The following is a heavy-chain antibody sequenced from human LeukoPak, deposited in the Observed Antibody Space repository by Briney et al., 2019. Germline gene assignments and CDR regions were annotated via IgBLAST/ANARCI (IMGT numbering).Heavy chain of an antibody. Sequence: SETLSLTCTVSGDSISSYYWSWIRQPPGKGLEWIGYIYYSGSTTYNPSLKSRVTISVDTSKNQFSLKLSSVTAADTAVYYCARRGYYGSGTYYYSWFDTWGQGTLVTVSS. CDR2: IYYSGST. CDR1: GDSISSYY. CDR3: ARRGYYGSGTYYYSWFDT. V-gene: IGHV4-59*08. J-gene: IGHJ5*02. D-gene: IGHD3-10*01.